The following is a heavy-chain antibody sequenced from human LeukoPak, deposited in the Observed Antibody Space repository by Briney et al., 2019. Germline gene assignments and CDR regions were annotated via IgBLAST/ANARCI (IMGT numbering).Heavy chain of an antibody. J-gene: IGHJ4*02. CDR2: IWFDGSNK. D-gene: IGHD4-17*01. Sequence: GGSLRLSCAASGFAFSRFGMHWVRQAPGKRLECVAVIWFDGSNKYYGDAVKGRFTISRDNSKNMVYLQMNSLRVDDTAVYYCAREGPTAALFDYWGQGTQVTVSS. V-gene: IGHV3-33*01. CDR1: GFAFSRFG. CDR3: AREGPTAALFDY.